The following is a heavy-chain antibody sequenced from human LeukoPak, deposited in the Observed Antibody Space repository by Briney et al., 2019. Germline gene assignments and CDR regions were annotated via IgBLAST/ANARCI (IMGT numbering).Heavy chain of an antibody. J-gene: IGHJ4*02. V-gene: IGHV4-31*03. CDR1: GGSISRGGYY. Sequence: PSQTLSLTCTVSGGSISRGGYYWSWIRQHPGKALEWIGYIYYSGSAYYNPSLKSRITISVDTSQNQFSLKLTSVTAADTAVYYCARGANWGSPDYWGQGTLVTVSS. D-gene: IGHD7-27*01. CDR2: IYYSGSA. CDR3: ARGANWGSPDY.